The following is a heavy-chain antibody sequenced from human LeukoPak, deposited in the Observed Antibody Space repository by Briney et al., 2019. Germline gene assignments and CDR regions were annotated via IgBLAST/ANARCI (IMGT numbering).Heavy chain of an antibody. V-gene: IGHV3-30*18. CDR3: AKPRDIDSWAFDV. CDR2: ISYDGRNK. D-gene: IGHD2-15*01. J-gene: IGHJ3*01. CDR1: GFTFNNHD. Sequence: GGSRRLSCAASGFTFNNHDMHWVRQAPGKGLEWVAGISYDGRNKYYADSVKGRFTISRDNSKNTLNLQMNSLRTEDTAVYYCAKPRDIDSWAFDVWGQGTMVTVS.